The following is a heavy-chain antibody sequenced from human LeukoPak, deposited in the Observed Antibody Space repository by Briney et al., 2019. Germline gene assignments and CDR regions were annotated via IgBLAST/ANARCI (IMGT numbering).Heavy chain of an antibody. D-gene: IGHD4-17*01. CDR2: NTAGGGST. CDR1: GFTFSSYA. CDR3: AKDADTVPYYFDY. J-gene: IGHJ4*02. V-gene: IGHV3-23*01. Sequence: GGSLRLSCAASGFTFSSYAMSWVRQAPGMGLEWVSGNTAGGGSTYYADSVKGRFTISRDNSKSTLYLQMNSLRAEDTAVYYCAKDADTVPYYFDYWGQGTLVTVSS.